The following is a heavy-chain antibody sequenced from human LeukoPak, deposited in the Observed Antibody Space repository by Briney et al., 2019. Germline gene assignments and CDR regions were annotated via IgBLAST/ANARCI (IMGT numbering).Heavy chain of an antibody. Sequence: PGESLRLSCAVSGFSLYTYSMNWVRRAPGKGLEWVSSITSTSTYIYYADSVKGRFTISRDNAKNSLYLQMNSLRVEDTAVYYCARVGSAAPVTSSGHTIDYWGQGTLVIVSS. CDR3: ARVGSAAPVTSSGHTIDY. V-gene: IGHV3-21*01. D-gene: IGHD3-22*01. J-gene: IGHJ4*02. CDR1: GFSLYTYS. CDR2: ITSTSTYI.